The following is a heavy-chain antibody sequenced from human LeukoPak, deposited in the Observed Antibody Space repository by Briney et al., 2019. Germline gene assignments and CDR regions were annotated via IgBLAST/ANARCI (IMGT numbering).Heavy chain of an antibody. D-gene: IGHD3-10*01. CDR3: ARSQITMIRGDFDY. V-gene: IGHV3-66*01. J-gene: IGHJ4*02. CDR1: GFGVSRNY. CDR2: LYSNGDT. Sequence: GGSLRLSCAASGFGVSRNYMNWVRQAPGKGLEWVSILYSNGDTYYGNSVKGRFTISRDDSKNTLYLQMDSLRVEDTAVYYCARSQITMIRGDFDYWGQGTLVTVSS.